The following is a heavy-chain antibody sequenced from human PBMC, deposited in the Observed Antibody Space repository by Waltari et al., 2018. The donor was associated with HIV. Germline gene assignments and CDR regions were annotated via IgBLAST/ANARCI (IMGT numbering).Heavy chain of an antibody. D-gene: IGHD3-16*01. V-gene: IGHV3-74*01. CDR2: INSDVSST. CDR1: GFTFSSYW. J-gene: IGHJ4*02. Sequence: EVQLVESGGGLVQPGGSLRLSCAASGFTFSSYWMHWVRQAPGNGLVWFSRINSDVSSTNYSDSVKCRFTISRDNAKNTVYLQMNSLRAEDMALYYCASLYNYVWGCPPPFDYWGQGTLVTVSS. CDR3: ASLYNYVWGCPPPFDY.